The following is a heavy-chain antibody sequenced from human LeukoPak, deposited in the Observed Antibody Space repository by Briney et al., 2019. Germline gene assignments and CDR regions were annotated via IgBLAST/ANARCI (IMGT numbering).Heavy chain of an antibody. Sequence: ASVKVSCKASGGTFSSYAISWVRQATGQGLEWMGWMNPNSGNTGYAQKFQGRVTMTRNTSISTAYMELSSLRSEDTAVYYCARGAVDYYGSGSYSHWFDPWGQGTLVTVSS. CDR3: ARGAVDYYGSGSYSHWFDP. CDR1: GGTFSSYA. CDR2: MNPNSGNT. J-gene: IGHJ5*02. V-gene: IGHV1-8*02. D-gene: IGHD3-10*01.